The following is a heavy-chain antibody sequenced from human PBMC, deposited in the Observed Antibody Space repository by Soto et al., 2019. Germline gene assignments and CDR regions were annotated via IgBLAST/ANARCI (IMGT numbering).Heavy chain of an antibody. J-gene: IGHJ4*02. Sequence: EVQVLESGGGLVQPGGSLRLSCAASGFTFSSYAMSWVRQAPGQGLEWVSAIRGSGSNPYYADSVKGRFTISRDNAKNTLYLQTNSLRAEDTALYYCAKTASMTIRDGFDHWGQGTLVTVSS. CDR3: AKTASMTIRDGFDH. D-gene: IGHD4-17*01. CDR1: GFTFSSYA. V-gene: IGHV3-23*01. CDR2: IRGSGSNP.